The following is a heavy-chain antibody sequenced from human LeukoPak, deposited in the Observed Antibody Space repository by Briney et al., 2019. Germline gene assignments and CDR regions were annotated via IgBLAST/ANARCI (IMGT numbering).Heavy chain of an antibody. CDR1: GYTFTGYY. CDR3: ARTAGGGNAGDWFDP. D-gene: IGHD4-23*01. V-gene: IGHV1-2*02. Sequence: ASVKVSCKASGYTFTGYYMHWVRQAPGQGLEWMGWINPNSGGTNYAQKFQGRVTLTRDTSISTAYMELSSLTSDDTAVYYCARTAGGGNAGDWFDPWGQGTLVTVSS. CDR2: INPNSGGT. J-gene: IGHJ5*02.